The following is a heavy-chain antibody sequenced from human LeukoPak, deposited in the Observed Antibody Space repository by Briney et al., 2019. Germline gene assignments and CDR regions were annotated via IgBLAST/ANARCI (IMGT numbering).Heavy chain of an antibody. CDR2: IKQDGSAK. CDR1: GFTFSSDW. V-gene: IGHV3-7*01. J-gene: IGHJ4*02. D-gene: IGHD2-15*01. CDR3: ARDAGYCGGGSCFDY. Sequence: GGSLRLSCAASGFTFSSDWMSWGRQAPGPGLGWWADIKQDGSAKYYVDSVKGRFTISSDNDNTSLYLQMNSLRAEDTAVYYCARDAGYCGGGSCFDYWGQGTLVTVSS.